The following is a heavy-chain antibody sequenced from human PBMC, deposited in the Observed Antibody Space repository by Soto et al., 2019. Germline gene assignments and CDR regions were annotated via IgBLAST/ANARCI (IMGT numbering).Heavy chain of an antibody. V-gene: IGHV3-30*18. D-gene: IGHD6-13*01. CDR1: GFTFSSYG. J-gene: IGHJ5*02. CDR3: AKESHSSSWYSDWFDP. Sequence: QVQLVESGGGGVQPGRSLRLSCAASGFTFSSYGMHWVRQAPGKGLEWVAVILYDGSTKYYADSVKGRFTISRDNSKNTLYLQMNSLRAEDTAVYYCAKESHSSSWYSDWFDPWGQGTLVNVSS. CDR2: ILYDGSTK.